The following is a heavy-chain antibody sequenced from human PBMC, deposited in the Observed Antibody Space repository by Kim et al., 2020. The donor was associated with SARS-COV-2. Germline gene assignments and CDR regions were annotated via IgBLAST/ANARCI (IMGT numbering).Heavy chain of an antibody. D-gene: IGHD3-22*01. CDR2: ISAYNGNT. J-gene: IGHJ2*01. CDR1: GYTFTSYG. V-gene: IGHV1-18*01. CDR3: ARKGSSGYRDYWYFDL. Sequence: ASVKVSCKASGYTFTSYGISWVRQAPGQGLEWMGWISAYNGNTNYAQNLQGRVTMTTDTSTSTAYMELRSLRSDDTAVYYCARKGSSGYRDYWYFDLWGRGTLVTVSS.